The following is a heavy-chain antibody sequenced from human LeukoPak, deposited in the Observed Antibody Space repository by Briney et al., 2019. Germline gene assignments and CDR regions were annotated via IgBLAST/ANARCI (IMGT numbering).Heavy chain of an antibody. Sequence: GGSLRLSCAASGFTFSGSALHWVRQASGKGLEWVASIREDGSQKTAVDSVRGRFTISRDNAKNSVYLQMDSLRAEDTAVYYCARGPTNGQAFDYWGQGTLVSVSS. CDR1: GFTFSGSA. V-gene: IGHV3-7*01. D-gene: IGHD2-8*01. J-gene: IGHJ4*02. CDR3: ARGPTNGQAFDY. CDR2: IREDGSQK.